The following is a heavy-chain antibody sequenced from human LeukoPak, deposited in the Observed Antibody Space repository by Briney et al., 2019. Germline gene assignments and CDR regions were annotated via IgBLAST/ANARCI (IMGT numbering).Heavy chain of an antibody. CDR1: GYTFTSYN. J-gene: IGHJ6*03. Sequence: ASVKVSCKASGYTFTSYNINWVRQAPGQGLEWMAWMHPNNGVTGYAQKFQDRVTVTSNTSISTAYMELRSLTSEDTAVYYCARELIVLEPAARRYNYYMDVWGIGTTVSVSS. CDR2: MHPNNGVT. CDR3: ARELIVLEPAARRYNYYMDV. V-gene: IGHV1-8*03. D-gene: IGHD2-2*01.